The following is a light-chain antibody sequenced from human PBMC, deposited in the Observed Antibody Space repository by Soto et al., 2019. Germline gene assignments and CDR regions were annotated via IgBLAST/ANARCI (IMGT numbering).Light chain of an antibody. V-gene: IGLV1-44*01. CDR2: SGN. CDR3: AAWEDSLNGVV. Sequence: QAVLTQPPSASGPPGQRVTISCSGSSSNIGSNTVNWYQKLPGTAPKLLIYSGNQRPSGVPDRFSGSRSGTSASLAISGLQSEDETDYYCAAWEDSLNGVVFGGGTKLTVL. CDR1: SSNIGSNT. J-gene: IGLJ3*02.